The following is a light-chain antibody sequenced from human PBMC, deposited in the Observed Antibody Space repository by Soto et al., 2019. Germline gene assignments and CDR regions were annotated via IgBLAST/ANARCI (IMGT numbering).Light chain of an antibody. CDR1: QGISSN. Sequence: DIQLTQSPSFLSASVGDRVTITCRASQGISSNLVWYQQKPGKAPKVMIYAASTLQSGVPSRFSGSGSGTEFTLTISSLQPEDFATYYCHQLNSYPLTFGGGTKVEIK. CDR3: HQLNSYPLT. V-gene: IGKV1-9*01. J-gene: IGKJ4*01. CDR2: AAS.